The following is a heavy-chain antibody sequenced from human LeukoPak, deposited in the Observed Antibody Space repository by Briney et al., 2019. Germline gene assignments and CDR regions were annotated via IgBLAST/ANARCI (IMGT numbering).Heavy chain of an antibody. Sequence: SVKVSCKASGGTFSSYAISWVRQAPGQGLEWMGGIIPIFGTANYAQKFQGRVTITTDESTSTAYMELGSLRSEDTAVYYCARAGPYGGYADYWGQGTLVTVSS. CDR3: ARAGPYGGYADY. V-gene: IGHV1-69*05. J-gene: IGHJ4*02. D-gene: IGHD5-12*01. CDR2: IIPIFGTA. CDR1: GGTFSSYA.